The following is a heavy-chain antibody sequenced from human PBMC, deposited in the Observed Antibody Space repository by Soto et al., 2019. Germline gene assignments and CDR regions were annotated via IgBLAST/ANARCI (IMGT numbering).Heavy chain of an antibody. V-gene: IGHV4-59*01. Sequence: TSETLSLTCTVYGGSISSYYWSWIRQPPGKGLEWIGYIYYSGSTNYNPSLKSRVTISVDTSKNQFSLKLSSVTAADTAVYYCASFSSRWLQSWGQGTLVTVSS. CDR1: GGSISSYY. CDR3: ASFSSRWLQS. CDR2: IYYSGST. D-gene: IGHD5-12*01. J-gene: IGHJ4*02.